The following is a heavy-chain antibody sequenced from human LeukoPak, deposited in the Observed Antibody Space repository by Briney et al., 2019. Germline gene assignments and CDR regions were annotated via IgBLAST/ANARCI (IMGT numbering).Heavy chain of an antibody. D-gene: IGHD6-13*01. J-gene: IGHJ4*02. CDR1: GFTFGDYA. CDR3: ARDSPGLEQQLAFDY. CDR2: ISSSSSTI. V-gene: IGHV3-48*04. Sequence: PGGSLRLSCTASGFTFGDYAMTWVRQAPGKGLEWVSYISSSSSTIYYADSVKGRFTISRDNAKNSLYLQMNSLRAEDTAVYYCARDSPGLEQQLAFDYWGQGTLVTVSS.